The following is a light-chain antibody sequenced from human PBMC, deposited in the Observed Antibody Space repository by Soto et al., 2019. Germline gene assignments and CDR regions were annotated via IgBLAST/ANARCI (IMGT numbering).Light chain of an antibody. CDR1: SSNIGSNT. Sequence: QSVLTQPPSASGTPGQRVTFSCSGSSSNIGSNTVNWYQQLPGTAPKLLIYSSNQRPSGVPDRFSGSKSGTSASLAITGLQSEDEADYYCAAWDDSLNGPVFGGGTQLTVL. CDR3: AAWDDSLNGPV. V-gene: IGLV1-44*01. J-gene: IGLJ2*01. CDR2: SSN.